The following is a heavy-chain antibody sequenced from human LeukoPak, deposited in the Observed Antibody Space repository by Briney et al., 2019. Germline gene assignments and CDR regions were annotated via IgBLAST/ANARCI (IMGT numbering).Heavy chain of an antibody. CDR1: GFTFSSYS. V-gene: IGHV3-48*02. D-gene: IGHD5-18*01. CDR3: ARDPGYSYAQDF. Sequence: GGSLRLSCTASGFTFSSYSMNWVRQAPGKGPEWLSYISWGSNVIYYADSVKGRFTTSRDDAKNSLFLQMNSLTDEDTAVYYCARDPGYSYAQDFWGRGTLVTVSS. CDR2: ISWGSNVI. J-gene: IGHJ4*02.